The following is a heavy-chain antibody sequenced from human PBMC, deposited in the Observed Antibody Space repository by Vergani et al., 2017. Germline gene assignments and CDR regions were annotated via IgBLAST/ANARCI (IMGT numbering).Heavy chain of an antibody. CDR1: GGSISSGGYY. J-gene: IGHJ4*02. D-gene: IGHD6-13*01. V-gene: IGHV4-31*03. CDR3: ARVSALSSSPIDY. Sequence: QVQLQQWGAGLLKPSETLSLTCTVSGGSISSGGYYWSWIRQHPGKGLEWIGYIYYSGSTYYNPSLKSRVTISVDTSKNQFSLKLSSVTAADTAVYYCARVSALSSSPIDYWGQGTLVTVSS. CDR2: IYYSGST.